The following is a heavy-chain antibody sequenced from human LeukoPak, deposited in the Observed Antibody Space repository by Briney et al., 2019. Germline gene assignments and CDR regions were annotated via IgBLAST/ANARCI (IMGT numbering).Heavy chain of an antibody. V-gene: IGHV3-23*01. Sequence: GGSLRLSCAASGFTFSSYAMSWVRQAPGKGLEWVSAISGSGGSTYYAGSVKGRFTISRDNSKNTLYLQMNSLRAEDTAVYYCAKDADLGYDFWSGYFSFDYWGQGTLVTVSS. CDR2: ISGSGGST. CDR3: AKDADLGYDFWSGYFSFDY. D-gene: IGHD3-3*01. CDR1: GFTFSSYA. J-gene: IGHJ4*02.